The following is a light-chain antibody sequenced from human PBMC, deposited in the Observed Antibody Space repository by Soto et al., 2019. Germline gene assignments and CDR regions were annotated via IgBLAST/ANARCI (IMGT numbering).Light chain of an antibody. CDR1: SSDGGGYNY. CDR2: DVS. Sequence: QSALTQPASVSGSPGQSITISCTGTSSDGGGYNYVSWYQQHPGKAPKLMIYDVSNRPSGVSNRFSGSKSGNTASLSISGIQAEDEAEYSCRSYTSSSTLVFGTGTKLTVL. V-gene: IGLV2-14*01. CDR3: RSYTSSSTLV. J-gene: IGLJ1*01.